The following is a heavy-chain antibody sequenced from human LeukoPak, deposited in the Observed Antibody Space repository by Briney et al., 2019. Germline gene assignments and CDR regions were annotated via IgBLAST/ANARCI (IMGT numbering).Heavy chain of an antibody. Sequence: GGSLRLSCAASGFTFSSYGMHRVRQAPGKGLEWVAVISYDGSNKYYADSVKGRFTISRDNSKNTLYLQMNSLRAEDTAVYYCARDKTLDTAMVREVLGYWGQGTLVTVSS. CDR1: GFTFSSYG. D-gene: IGHD5-18*01. CDR2: ISYDGSNK. J-gene: IGHJ4*02. CDR3: ARDKTLDTAMVREVLGY. V-gene: IGHV3-30*03.